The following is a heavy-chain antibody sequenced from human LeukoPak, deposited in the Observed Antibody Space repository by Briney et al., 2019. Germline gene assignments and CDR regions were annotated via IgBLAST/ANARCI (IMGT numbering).Heavy chain of an antibody. D-gene: IGHD1-26*01. CDR1: GFTFSSYW. CDR2: IKQDGSEK. CDR3: ARDGPMVGELLFDS. J-gene: IGHJ4*02. V-gene: IGHV3-7*01. Sequence: HPGGSLRLSCAASGFTFSSYWMSWVRQAPGKGLEWVANIKQDGSEKYYVDSVKGRFTISRDNAKNSLYLQMNSLRAEDTAVYYCARDGPMVGELLFDSWGQETLVTVSS.